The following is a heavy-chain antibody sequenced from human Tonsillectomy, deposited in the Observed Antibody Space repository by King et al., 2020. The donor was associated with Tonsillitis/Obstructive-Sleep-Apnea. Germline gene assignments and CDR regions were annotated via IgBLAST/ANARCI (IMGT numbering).Heavy chain of an antibody. J-gene: IGHJ2*01. V-gene: IGHV5-51*01. Sequence: VQLVESGAEVKKPGESLKISCKGSGYSFTSYWIGWVRQMPGKGLEWMGIIYPGDSDTRYSPSFQGQVTISADKSISTAYLQRSSLKASDTAMYYCARRALTGFPSWSFDLWGRGTLVTVSS. CDR3: ARRALTGFPSWSFDL. D-gene: IGHD1-20*01. CDR1: GYSFTSYW. CDR2: IYPGDSDT.